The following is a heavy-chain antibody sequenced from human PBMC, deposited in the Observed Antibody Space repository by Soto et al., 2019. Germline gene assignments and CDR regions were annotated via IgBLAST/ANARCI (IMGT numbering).Heavy chain of an antibody. D-gene: IGHD3-22*01. CDR1: GFTFSSYA. J-gene: IGHJ4*02. Sequence: GGSLRLSFAASGFTFSSYAMSWVRQAPGKGLEWVSSISGSGGSTYYADSVKGRFTISRDNSKKTLYLQMNSLRAEDTAVYYCAKFVKGTRMTPPHXWGQGTLVTVSX. CDR3: AKFVKGTRMTPPHX. V-gene: IGHV3-23*01. CDR2: ISGSGGST.